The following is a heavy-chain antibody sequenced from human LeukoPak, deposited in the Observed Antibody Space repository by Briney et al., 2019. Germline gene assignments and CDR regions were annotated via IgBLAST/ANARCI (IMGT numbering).Heavy chain of an antibody. J-gene: IGHJ3*02. D-gene: IGHD2-15*01. CDR3: ARGGVVGLDAFDI. Sequence: GASVKVSCKASGYTFTDYYMHWVRQAPGQGLEWMGWINPNSGDTNYAHKFQGRVTMTRDTSISTAYMELRSDDTAIYYCARGGVVGLDAFDIWGQGTMVTVSS. V-gene: IGHV1-2*07. CDR2: INPNSGDT. CDR1: GYTFTDYY.